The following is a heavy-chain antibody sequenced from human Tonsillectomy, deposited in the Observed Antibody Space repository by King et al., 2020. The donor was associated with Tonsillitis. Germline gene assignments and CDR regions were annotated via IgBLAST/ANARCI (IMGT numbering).Heavy chain of an antibody. J-gene: IGHJ5*02. D-gene: IGHD1-14*01. CDR2: IDWDGDK. CDR3: ARIQLFQSNPTHNWFEP. CDR1: GFSLSTSRMC. Sequence: ITLQESGPALVKPTQTLTLTCTFSGFSLSTSRMCVSWIRQPPGKALEWLARIDWDGDKYYSTSLKTRLTISKDTSKNQVVLTMTNMDPVDTATYYCARIQLFQSNPTHNWFEPWGQGTLVTVSS. V-gene: IGHV2-70*15.